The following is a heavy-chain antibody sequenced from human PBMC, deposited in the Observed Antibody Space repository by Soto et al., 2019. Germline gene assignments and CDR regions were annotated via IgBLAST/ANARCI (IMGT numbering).Heavy chain of an antibody. CDR2: ISYDGSNK. V-gene: IGHV3-30*18. CDR3: AKGSDRHFDAFDI. J-gene: IGHJ3*02. Sequence: GGSLRLSCAASGFTFSSYGMHWVRQAPGKGLEWVAVISYDGSNKYYADSVKGRFTISRDNSKNTLYLQMNSLRAEDTAVYYCAKGSDRHFDAFDIWGQGTMVTVSS. CDR1: GFTFSSYG.